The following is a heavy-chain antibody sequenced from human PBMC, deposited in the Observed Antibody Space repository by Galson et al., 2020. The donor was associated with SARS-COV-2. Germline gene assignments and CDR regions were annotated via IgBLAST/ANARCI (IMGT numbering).Heavy chain of an antibody. CDR2: IYSSGST. J-gene: IGHJ4*02. Sequence: ASETLYLTCTVSGGSISSGVYYWSWIRQHPGKGLEWIGYIYSSGSTYYSPSLGSRVTISVDTSKNQFSLNLSSVTAADTAVYYCARDSALRVYEHGLWGQGTLVTVSS. V-gene: IGHV4-31*03. CDR3: ARDSALRVYEHGL. CDR1: GGSISSGVYY. D-gene: IGHD5-12*01.